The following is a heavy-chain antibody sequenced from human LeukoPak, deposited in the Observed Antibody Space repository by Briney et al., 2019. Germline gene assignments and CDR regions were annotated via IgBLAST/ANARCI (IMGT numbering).Heavy chain of an antibody. V-gene: IGHV3-43*02. D-gene: IGHD3-22*01. Sequence: GGSLRLSCAASGFTFDDYSMHWVRQAPGKGLEWVSLISGDGGSTYYADSVKGRFTISRDNSKNPPYLQMNSLRTEDTALYYCEKGIPITTRGAKHDYWAQGTLVTVSS. J-gene: IGHJ4*02. CDR2: ISGDGGST. CDR3: EKGIPITTRGAKHDY. CDR1: GFTFDDYS.